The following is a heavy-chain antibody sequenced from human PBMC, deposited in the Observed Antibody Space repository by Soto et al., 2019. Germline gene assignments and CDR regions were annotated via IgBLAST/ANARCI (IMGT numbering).Heavy chain of an antibody. CDR3: AALRGGGGY. CDR1: GFTVSNNY. D-gene: IGHD3-10*01. V-gene: IGHV3-53*01. J-gene: IGHJ4*02. CDR2: IYSGGYT. Sequence: EVQLVESGGGLIQPGGSLRLSCAVSGFTVSNNYMSWVRQAPGKGLEGVSVIYSGGYTAYGDSVKGRFTISRDNSKNTLYFYMSGQRAHGTGVYYGAALRGGGGYWGQGTLVTVSS.